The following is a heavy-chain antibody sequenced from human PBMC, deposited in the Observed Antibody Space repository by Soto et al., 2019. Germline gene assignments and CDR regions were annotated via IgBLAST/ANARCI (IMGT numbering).Heavy chain of an antibody. J-gene: IGHJ6*02. CDR2: IFPGDSDT. Sequence: PGESLKISCKGSGYSFTNYWIGWVRQKPGKGLEWMGTIFPGDSDTRYSPSFQGQVTISADRSTSTAYLQWSSLKASDTAMYYCARLGLDILTGVYGMDVWGQGTTVTVSS. CDR1: GYSFTNYW. D-gene: IGHD3-9*01. V-gene: IGHV5-51*01. CDR3: ARLGLDILTGVYGMDV.